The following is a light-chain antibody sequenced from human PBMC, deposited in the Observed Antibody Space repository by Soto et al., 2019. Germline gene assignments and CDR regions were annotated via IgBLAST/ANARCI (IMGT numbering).Light chain of an antibody. CDR1: QSVSSSF. Sequence: EIVLTQSPGSLSLSPWERATLSCRASQSVSSSFLAWYQQKPGQAPRLLIYGASTRAAGIPDRFSGSGSGTDFTLTINRLEPEDFAVYYCQQYAKLPITFGLGTRLEIK. J-gene: IGKJ5*01. CDR2: GAS. CDR3: QQYAKLPIT. V-gene: IGKV3-20*01.